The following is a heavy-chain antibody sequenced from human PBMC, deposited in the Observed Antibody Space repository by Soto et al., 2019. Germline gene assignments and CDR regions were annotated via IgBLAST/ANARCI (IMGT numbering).Heavy chain of an antibody. D-gene: IGHD6-6*01. V-gene: IGHV4-59*01. J-gene: IGHJ4*02. CDR1: GGSISGYY. CDR2: IYYSGST. Sequence: PSETLSLTCTVSGGSISGYYWSWIRQPPGKGLEWIGYIYYSGSTNYNPSLKSRVTISVDTSKNQFSLKLSSVTAADTAVYYCAREHSSSYYFDYWGQGTLVTVSS. CDR3: AREHSSSYYFDY.